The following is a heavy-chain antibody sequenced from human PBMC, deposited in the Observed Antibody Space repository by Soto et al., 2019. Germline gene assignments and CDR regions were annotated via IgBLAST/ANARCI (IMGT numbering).Heavy chain of an antibody. V-gene: IGHV3-30-3*01. CDR3: ARPIWSGYSNWFDP. CDR1: GFTFSSYA. CDR2: ISYDGSNK. D-gene: IGHD3-3*01. Sequence: QVQLVESGGGVVQPGRSLRLSCAASGFTFSSYAMHWVRQAPGKGLEWVAVISYDGSNKYYADSVKGRFTISRDNSKNTLYLQMNSLRAEDTAVYYCARPIWSGYSNWFDPWGQGTLVTVSS. J-gene: IGHJ5*02.